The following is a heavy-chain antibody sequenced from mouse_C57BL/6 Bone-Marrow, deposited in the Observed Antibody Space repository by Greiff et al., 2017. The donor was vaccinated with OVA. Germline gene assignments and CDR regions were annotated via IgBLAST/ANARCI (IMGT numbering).Heavy chain of an antibody. V-gene: IGHV14-4*01. CDR3: RVVFLRYYFDY. D-gene: IGHD1-1*01. CDR2: IDPENGDT. Sequence: EVQLQQSGAELVRPGASVKLSCTASGFNIKDDYMHWVKQRPEQGLEWIGWIDPENGDTEYASKFQGKATITADTSSNTAYLQLSSLTSEDTAVYYCRVVFLRYYFDYWGQGTTLTVSS. J-gene: IGHJ2*01. CDR1: GFNIKDDY.